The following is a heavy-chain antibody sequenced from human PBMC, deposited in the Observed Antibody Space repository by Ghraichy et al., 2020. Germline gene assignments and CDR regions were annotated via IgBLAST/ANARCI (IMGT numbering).Heavy chain of an antibody. CDR3: ATGSGSYQTTFDY. D-gene: IGHD1-26*01. CDR2: IRYDGSNK. Sequence: GSLRLSCAASGFTFSSYGMHWVRQAPGKGLEWVAFIRYDGSNKYYADSVKGRFTISRDNSKNTLYLQMNSLRAEDTAVYYCATGSGSYQTTFDYWGQGTLVTVSS. J-gene: IGHJ4*02. V-gene: IGHV3-30*02. CDR1: GFTFSSYG.